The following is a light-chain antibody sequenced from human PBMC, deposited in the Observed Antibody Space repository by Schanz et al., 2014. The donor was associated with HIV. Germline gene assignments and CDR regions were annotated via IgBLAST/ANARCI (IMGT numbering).Light chain of an antibody. Sequence: QSVLTQPPSASGSPGQSVTISCTGTSSDVGGYNYVSWYHQHPGKAPKLMIYEVSERPSGVPDRFSGSKSGNTASLTVSGLQAEDEADYYCQSYDSGLSGILFGGGTKLTVL. CDR3: QSYDSGLSGIL. CDR2: EVS. J-gene: IGLJ2*01. V-gene: IGLV2-8*01. CDR1: SSDVGGYNY.